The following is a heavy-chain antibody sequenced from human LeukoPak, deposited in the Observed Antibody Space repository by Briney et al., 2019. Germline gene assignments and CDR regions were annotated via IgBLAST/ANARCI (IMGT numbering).Heavy chain of an antibody. CDR1: GGSISSSSYY. CDR2: IYYSGST. Sequence: SETLSLTCTVSGGSISSSSYYWGWIRQPPGKGLEWIGSIYYSGSTYYNPSLKSRATISVDTSKNQFSLKLSSVTAADTAVYYCSSDPGYYFDYWGQGTLVTVSS. J-gene: IGHJ4*02. CDR3: SSDPGYYFDY. V-gene: IGHV4-39*07.